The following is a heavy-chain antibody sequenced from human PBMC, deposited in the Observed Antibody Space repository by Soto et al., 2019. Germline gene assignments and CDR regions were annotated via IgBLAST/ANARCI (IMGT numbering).Heavy chain of an antibody. CDR3: AKDWNVPYFDY. CDR1: GFTFSSYG. Sequence: QVQLVESGGGVVQPGRSLRLSCAASGFTFSSYGMHWVRQAPGKGLEWVAVISYDGSNKYYADSVKGRFTISRDNSKNTLYLQMNSLRAEDTAVYYCAKDWNVPYFDYWGQGTLVTVSS. V-gene: IGHV3-30*18. D-gene: IGHD1-1*01. CDR2: ISYDGSNK. J-gene: IGHJ4*02.